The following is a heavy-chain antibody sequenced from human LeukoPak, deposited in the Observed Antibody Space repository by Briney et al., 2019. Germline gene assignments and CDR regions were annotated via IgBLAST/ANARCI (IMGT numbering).Heavy chain of an antibody. CDR2: IRSDGSNK. Sequence: GGSLRLSCAASGFTFSYYGIHWVRQAPGTGLDWVAFIRSDGSNKYYADSVKGRFTISRDNSKNTLYLQMNSLRAEDTAVYFCAKDRLDVWGKGTSVTISS. CDR3: AKDRLDV. J-gene: IGHJ6*04. V-gene: IGHV3-30*02. CDR1: GFTFSYYG.